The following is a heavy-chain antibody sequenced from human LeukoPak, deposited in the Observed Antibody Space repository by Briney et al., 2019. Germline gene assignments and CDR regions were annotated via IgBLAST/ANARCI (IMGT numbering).Heavy chain of an antibody. D-gene: IGHD3-10*01. CDR2: IYYSGST. Sequence: SQTLSLTCAVSGGSISSGGYSWSWIRQPPGKGLEWIGYIYYSGSTNYNPSLKSRVTISVDTSKNQFSLKLSSVTAADTAVYYCARSYSSYGSGSLHDYWGQGTLVTVSS. J-gene: IGHJ4*02. V-gene: IGHV4-61*08. CDR1: GGSISSGGYS. CDR3: ARSYSSYGSGSLHDY.